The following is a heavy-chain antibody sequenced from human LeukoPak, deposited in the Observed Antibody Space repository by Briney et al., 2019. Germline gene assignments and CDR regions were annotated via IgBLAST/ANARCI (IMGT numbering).Heavy chain of an antibody. CDR2: INPNSGGT. V-gene: IGHV1-2*02. J-gene: IGHJ4*02. D-gene: IGHD4-11*01. CDR3: ARDIGRYMTTALIDY. CDR1: GYTFTAYY. Sequence: ASVKVSCKASGYTFTAYYMHWVRQAPGQGLEWMGWINPNSGGTNYAQKLQGRVTMTTDTSTSTAYMELRSLRSDDTAVYYCARDIGRYMTTALIDYWGQGTLVTVSS.